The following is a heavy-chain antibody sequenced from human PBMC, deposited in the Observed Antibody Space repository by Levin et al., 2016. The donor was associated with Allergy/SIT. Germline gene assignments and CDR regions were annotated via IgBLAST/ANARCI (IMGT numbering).Heavy chain of an antibody. CDR1: GFTVSRNY. CDR2: IYNGGST. Sequence: GESLKISCAASGFTVSRNYINWVRQAPGKGLEWVSVIYNGGSTYYADSVKGRFTISRDNSKNTLYPQMNSLRAEDTAVYYCAKSGLTYYDFWSGYYIDWGQGTLVTVSS. CDR3: AKSGLTYYDFWSGYYID. V-gene: IGHV3-53*01. J-gene: IGHJ4*02. D-gene: IGHD3-3*01.